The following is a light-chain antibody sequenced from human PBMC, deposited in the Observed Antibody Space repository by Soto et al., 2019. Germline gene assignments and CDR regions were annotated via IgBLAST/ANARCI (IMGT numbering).Light chain of an antibody. CDR3: MQTLHAPRT. J-gene: IGKJ1*01. CDR1: QSLLHTNGYNY. Sequence: DIVMTQSPLSLPVTPGEPASISCRSSQSLLHTNGYNYLDWYLQKPRQSPQVLVSLGSNRSSGVPDRFIGSGSGTYLTLKISRVEADEVGLYYCMQTLHAPRTFGQGTKVESK. CDR2: LGS. V-gene: IGKV2-28*01.